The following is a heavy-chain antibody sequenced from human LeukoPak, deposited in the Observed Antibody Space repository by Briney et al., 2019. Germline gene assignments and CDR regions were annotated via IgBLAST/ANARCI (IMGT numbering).Heavy chain of an antibody. J-gene: IGHJ4*02. Sequence: KAGGSLRLSCAASGFTFSRYSMNWVRQAPGKGLEWVSSISGTGSYKYYADSVKGRFTISRDNAKNSLYPQMNSLRAEDTAVYYCARDFYDTSGYYYDYWGQGTLVTVSS. CDR1: GFTFSRYS. D-gene: IGHD3-22*01. CDR3: ARDFYDTSGYYYDY. CDR2: ISGTGSYK. V-gene: IGHV3-21*01.